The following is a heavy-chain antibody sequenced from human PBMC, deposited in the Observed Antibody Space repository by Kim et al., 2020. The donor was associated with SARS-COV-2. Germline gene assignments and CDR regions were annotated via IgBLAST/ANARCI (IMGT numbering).Heavy chain of an antibody. V-gene: IGHV3-9*01. CDR2: ISWNSGSI. Sequence: GGSLRLSCAASGFTFDDYAMHWVRQAPGKGLEWVSGISWNSGSIGYADSVKGRFTISRDNAKNSLYLQMNSLRAEDTALYYCAKDLGYSSSWPIDYWGQG. CDR3: AKDLGYSSSWPIDY. CDR1: GFTFDDYA. J-gene: IGHJ4*02. D-gene: IGHD6-13*01.